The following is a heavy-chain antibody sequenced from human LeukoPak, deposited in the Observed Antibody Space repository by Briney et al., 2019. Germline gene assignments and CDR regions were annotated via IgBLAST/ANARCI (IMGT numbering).Heavy chain of an antibody. D-gene: IGHD4-17*01. Sequence: GRSLRLLCAASGITFRSYGMHWVRQAPGKGLEWVAVISYDGSHKYYADSVKGRFSISRDNSKNTLYLQMNSLRADDTAVYYCAKGARGDTVTSIVGLNWFDPWGQGTLVSVSS. V-gene: IGHV3-30*18. CDR1: GITFRSYG. CDR2: ISYDGSHK. CDR3: AKGARGDTVTSIVGLNWFDP. J-gene: IGHJ5*02.